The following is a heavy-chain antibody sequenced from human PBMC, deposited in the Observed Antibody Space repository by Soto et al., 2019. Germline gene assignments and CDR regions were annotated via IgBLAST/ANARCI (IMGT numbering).Heavy chain of an antibody. CDR1: GGSISSGDYY. Sequence: PSETLSLTCTVSGGSISSGDYYWSWIRQPPGKGLEWIGYIYYSGSSYYNPSLKSRVTISVDTSKNQFSLKLSSVTAAATAVYYCASGPYSDILTGYRIPFDPWGQGTLVTVSS. D-gene: IGHD3-9*01. CDR3: ASGPYSDILTGYRIPFDP. V-gene: IGHV4-30-4*01. CDR2: IYYSGSS. J-gene: IGHJ5*02.